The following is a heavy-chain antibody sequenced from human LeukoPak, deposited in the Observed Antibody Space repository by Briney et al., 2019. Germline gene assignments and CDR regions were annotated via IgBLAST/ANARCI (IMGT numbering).Heavy chain of an antibody. CDR1: GFTFSSYS. CDR2: ISSSGSTI. V-gene: IGHV3-48*04. Sequence: GGSLRLSCAASGFTFSSYSMNWVRQAPGKGLEWVSYISSSGSTIYYADSVKGRFTISRDNAKNSLYLQMNSLRAEDTAVYYCARSLYYYYGMDVWGQGTTVTVSS. CDR3: ARSLYYYYGMDV. J-gene: IGHJ6*02.